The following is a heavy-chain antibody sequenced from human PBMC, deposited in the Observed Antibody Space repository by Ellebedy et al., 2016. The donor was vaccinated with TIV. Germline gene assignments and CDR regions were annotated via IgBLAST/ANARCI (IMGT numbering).Heavy chain of an antibody. V-gene: IGHV3-23*01. CDR2: ISSSGVST. CDR1: GFTFRNFA. CDR3: AKLDSSGYYYGRFDY. J-gene: IGHJ4*02. D-gene: IGHD3-22*01. Sequence: GESLKISCAASGFTFRNFAMTWVRQAPGRGLEWVSSISSSGVSTDYADSVRGRVTISRHNSKNTLYLQMNSLRADDTALYYCAKLDSSGYYYGRFDYWGQGTLVTVSS.